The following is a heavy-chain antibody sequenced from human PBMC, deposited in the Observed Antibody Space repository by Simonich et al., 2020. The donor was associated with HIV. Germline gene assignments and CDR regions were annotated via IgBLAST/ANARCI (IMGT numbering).Heavy chain of an antibody. V-gene: IGHV4-34*01. CDR3: ARRGGYAFDY. J-gene: IGHJ4*02. D-gene: IGHD5-12*01. Sequence: QVHLQQWCAGLLKPSETLSLTCAVYGGFFSGYYWNWIRQPPGKGLEWIGKINHSGSTDYNSSLKSRVTISVDTSKNQFSLKLSAVTAADTAMYYCARRGGYAFDYWGQGTLVTVSS. CDR2: INHSGST. CDR1: GGFFSGYY.